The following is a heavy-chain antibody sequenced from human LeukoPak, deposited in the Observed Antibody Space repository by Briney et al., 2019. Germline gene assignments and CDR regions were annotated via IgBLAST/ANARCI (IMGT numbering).Heavy chain of an antibody. CDR3: ARSFFYDSPGFFYYMDV. Sequence: PETLSLTCTVSGGSISTYYWIWIRQPPGKGLEWIGYIYYSGSTSYNPSLKSRATMSVDTSKNQFSLKLTSVTAADTGVYYCARSFFYDSPGFFYYMDVWGKGTTVTVSS. D-gene: IGHD3-22*01. V-gene: IGHV4-59*01. CDR2: IYYSGST. J-gene: IGHJ6*03. CDR1: GGSISTYY.